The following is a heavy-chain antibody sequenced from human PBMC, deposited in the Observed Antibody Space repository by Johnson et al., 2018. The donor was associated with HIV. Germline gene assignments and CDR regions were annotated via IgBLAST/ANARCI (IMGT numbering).Heavy chain of an antibody. CDR2: IWYDGSNK. Sequence: QVQLVESGGGVVQPGRSLRLSCAASGFTFNNYGMHWVRQAPGKGLEWVAVIWYDGSNKYYADSVKGRFTISRDNSKNTLYLQMNSLRAEDTAVYYCAKDYGDYGFVRDAFDIWGQGTVVTVSS. D-gene: IGHD4-17*01. V-gene: IGHV3-33*06. CDR1: GFTFNNYG. CDR3: AKDYGDYGFVRDAFDI. J-gene: IGHJ3*02.